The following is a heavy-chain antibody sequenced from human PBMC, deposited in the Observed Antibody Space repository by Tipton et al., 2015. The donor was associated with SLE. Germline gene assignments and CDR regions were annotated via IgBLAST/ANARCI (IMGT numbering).Heavy chain of an antibody. J-gene: IGHJ6*03. CDR1: GGSISSSSYY. Sequence: TLSLTCTVSGGSISSSSYYWGWIRQPPGKGLEWIGYIYYSGSTNYNPSLKSRVTISVDTSKNQFSLKLSSVTAADTAVYYCARDHRAAAGTYYYYYMDVWGKGTTVTASS. D-gene: IGHD6-13*01. CDR3: ARDHRAAAGTYYYYYMDV. CDR2: IYYSGST. V-gene: IGHV4-61*01.